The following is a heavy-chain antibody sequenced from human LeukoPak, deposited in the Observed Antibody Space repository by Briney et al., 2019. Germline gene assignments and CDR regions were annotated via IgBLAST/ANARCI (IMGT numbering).Heavy chain of an antibody. CDR3: ARQSRELSDCSSTSCPNWFDP. Sequence: SETLSLTCAVYGGSFSGYYWSWIRQPPGKGLEWIGEINHSGSTNYNPSLKSRVTISVDTSKNQFSLKLSSVTAADTAVYYCARQSRELSDCSSTSCPNWFDPWGQGTLVTVSS. V-gene: IGHV4-34*01. CDR2: INHSGST. CDR1: GGSFSGYY. D-gene: IGHD2-2*01. J-gene: IGHJ5*02.